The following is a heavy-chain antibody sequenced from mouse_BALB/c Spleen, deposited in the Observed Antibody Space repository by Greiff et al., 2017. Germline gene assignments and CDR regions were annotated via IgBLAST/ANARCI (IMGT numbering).Heavy chain of an antibody. V-gene: IGHV6-6*02. Sequence: EVMLVESGGGLVQPGGSMKLSCVASGFTFSSYWMSWVRQSPEKGLEWVAEIRLKSDNYATHYAESVKGKFTISRDDSKSRLYLQMNSLRAEDTGIYYCTSLGHAMDYWGQGTSVTVSS. CDR1: GFTFSSYW. CDR2: IRLKSDNYAT. CDR3: TSLGHAMDY. D-gene: IGHD4-1*01. J-gene: IGHJ4*01.